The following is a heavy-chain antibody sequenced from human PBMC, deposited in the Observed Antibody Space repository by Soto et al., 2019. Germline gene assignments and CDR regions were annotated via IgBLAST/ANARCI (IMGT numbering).Heavy chain of an antibody. CDR2: ITASGGTT. CDR3: ARAECSSPDCLTAYYSYGLDV. CDR1: GFTFSSYS. Sequence: VRLSCAASGFTFSSYSMSWVRQAPGKGLEWVSHITASGGTTYYAESVKGRFTISRDNARNSLFLQMNSLRAEDTAVYYCARAECSSPDCLTAYYSYGLDVWGQGSTVTVSS. D-gene: IGHD3-9*01. J-gene: IGHJ6*02. V-gene: IGHV3-23*01.